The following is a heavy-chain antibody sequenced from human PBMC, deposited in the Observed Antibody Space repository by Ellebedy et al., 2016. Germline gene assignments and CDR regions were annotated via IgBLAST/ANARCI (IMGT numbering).Heavy chain of an antibody. D-gene: IGHD2-2*01. Sequence: LRLSXTVSGGSISSGDYYWSWIRQPPGKGLEWIGYIYYSGSTYYNPSLKSRVTISVDTSKNQFSLKLSSVTAADTAVYYCARGPYYCSSTSCSPTDFDYWGQGTLVTVSS. CDR3: ARGPYYCSSTSCSPTDFDY. CDR2: IYYSGST. J-gene: IGHJ4*02. CDR1: GGSISSGDYY. V-gene: IGHV4-30-4*01.